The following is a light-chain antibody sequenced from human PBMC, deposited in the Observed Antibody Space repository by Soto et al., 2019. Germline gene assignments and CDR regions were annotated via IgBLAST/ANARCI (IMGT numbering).Light chain of an antibody. CDR3: TSFTSSNTHV. Sequence: QSVLTQPASVSGSPGQSITISCAGTSSDVGAYNIVSWYQQHPGKAPKLIIYDVSNRPSGASDRFSGSKSGNTASLTISGLRTDDEADYYCTSFTSSNTHVFGTGTKVTVL. V-gene: IGLV2-14*03. CDR1: SSDVGAYNI. J-gene: IGLJ1*01. CDR2: DVS.